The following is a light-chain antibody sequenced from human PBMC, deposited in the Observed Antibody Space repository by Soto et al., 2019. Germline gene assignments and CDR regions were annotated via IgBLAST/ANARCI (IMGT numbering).Light chain of an antibody. CDR1: QSVSSN. CDR3: QQYNSWPRT. CDR2: GAS. V-gene: IGKV3-15*01. J-gene: IGKJ1*01. Sequence: DIVMTQSPATLSVSPGERATRSCRASQSVSSNLAWYQQKPGQAPRLLIYGASLRATGLPARFSGSGSGTEFTLTISSLQSEDFAVYYCQQYNSWPRTFGQGTKVDIK.